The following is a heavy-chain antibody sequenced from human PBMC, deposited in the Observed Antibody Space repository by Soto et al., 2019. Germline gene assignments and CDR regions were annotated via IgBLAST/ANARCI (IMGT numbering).Heavy chain of an antibody. CDR2: INTDGSGT. D-gene: IGHD1-26*01. CDR3: ARDRWAELPA. J-gene: IGHJ3*01. V-gene: IGHV3-74*01. Sequence: PGGSLRLSCAASGFTFSSYWMHWVRQVPGKGLVWVSRINTDGSGTTYADSVKGRFTISRDNAKDTLYLLMNSLRAEDTAVYYCARDRWAELPAWGQGTMVTVSS. CDR1: GFTFSSYW.